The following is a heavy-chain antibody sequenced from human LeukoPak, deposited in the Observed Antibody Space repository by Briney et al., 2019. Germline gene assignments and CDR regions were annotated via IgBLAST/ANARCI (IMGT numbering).Heavy chain of an antibody. CDR3: ARDLGLILGAIFPWGPHDY. D-gene: IGHD2/OR15-2a*01. Sequence: GRSLRLSCAASGFTFSSYGMHWVRQAPGKGLEWVAVVSYDGSNKYYADSVKGRFTISRDNSKNTLYLQMNSLRAEDTAVYYCARDLGLILGAIFPWGPHDYWGQGTLVTVSS. CDR1: GFTFSSYG. V-gene: IGHV3-30*03. CDR2: VSYDGSNK. J-gene: IGHJ4*02.